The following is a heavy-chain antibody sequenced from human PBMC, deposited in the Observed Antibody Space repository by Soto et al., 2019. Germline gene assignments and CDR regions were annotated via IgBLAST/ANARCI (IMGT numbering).Heavy chain of an antibody. J-gene: IGHJ4*02. CDR2: ISWNGGRI. Sequence: GGSLRLSCAASGFTFEDFAMNWVRQAPGKGPEWVSRISWNGGRIDYADSVKGRFTISRDNSLHTVYLQMNSLGPEDTAVYFCARSSGVSTPDFDYWGQGALVTVSS. CDR3: ARSSGVSTPDFDY. D-gene: IGHD3-10*01. V-gene: IGHV3-9*01. CDR1: GFTFEDFA.